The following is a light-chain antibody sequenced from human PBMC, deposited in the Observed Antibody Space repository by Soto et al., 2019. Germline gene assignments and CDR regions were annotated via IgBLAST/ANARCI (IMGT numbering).Light chain of an antibody. CDR2: SAS. CDR3: QQYAGSPRT. J-gene: IGKJ1*01. CDR1: QSVNSN. V-gene: IGKV3-20*01. Sequence: ETVMTQSPATLSVSPGERATLSCRASQSVNSNLAWYQQKLGQAPRLLIYSASRRATGIPDRFTGSGSGTDFTLTINRVEPEDFAVYFCQQYAGSPRTFGQGTKVDIK.